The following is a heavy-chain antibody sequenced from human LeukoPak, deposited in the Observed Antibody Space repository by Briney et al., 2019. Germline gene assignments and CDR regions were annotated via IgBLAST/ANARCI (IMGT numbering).Heavy chain of an antibody. D-gene: IGHD5-18*01. Sequence: SETLSLTCTVSGGSISSSSYYWGWIRQPPGKGLEWIGSIYYSGSTYYNPSLKSRVTISVDTSKNQFSLKLSSVTAADTAVFYCARSGYNYGNWFDPWGQGTLVTVSS. CDR2: IYYSGST. CDR3: ARSGYNYGNWFDP. J-gene: IGHJ5*02. V-gene: IGHV4-39*01. CDR1: GGSISSSSYY.